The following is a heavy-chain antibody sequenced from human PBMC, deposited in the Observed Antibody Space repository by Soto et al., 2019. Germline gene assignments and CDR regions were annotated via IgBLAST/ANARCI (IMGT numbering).Heavy chain of an antibody. D-gene: IGHD3-3*01. CDR2: IDPSDSYT. J-gene: IGHJ6*02. CDR3: ARRNDFWSGYYYYYGMDV. Sequence: GELLKIPCNGSGYRFTSYGISRVRQMPGKGLEWMGRIDPSDSYTNYSPSFQGHVTISADKSISTAYLQWSSLKASDTAMYYCARRNDFWSGYYYYYGMDVWGQVTTFTVSS. V-gene: IGHV5-10-1*01. CDR1: GYRFTSYG.